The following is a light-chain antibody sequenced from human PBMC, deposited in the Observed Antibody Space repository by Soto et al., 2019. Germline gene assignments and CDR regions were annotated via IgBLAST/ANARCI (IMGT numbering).Light chain of an antibody. V-gene: IGLV2-23*01. CDR2: EAT. J-gene: IGLJ1*01. Sequence: QSVLTQPASVSGSPGQSITISCTGTSSDVGSYDLVSWYQQHPGKAPKLMIYEATKRPSGVSVRFSGSKSGNTASLTISRLQAEDEADYYCCSYAGASTYVFGIGTKLTVL. CDR3: CSYAGASTYV. CDR1: SSDVGSYDL.